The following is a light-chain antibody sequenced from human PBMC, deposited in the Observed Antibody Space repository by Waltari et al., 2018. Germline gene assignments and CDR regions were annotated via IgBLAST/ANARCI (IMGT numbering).Light chain of an antibody. Sequence: QSALTQPASVSGSPGQSITISCTGTSSDVGSYNLVSWYQQHPGKVPKLMIYADSKRPSGLSNRFSCCKSGNTASLTISGLQAEDEADYYCCSYAAGGSSVLFGGGTKLTVL. CDR1: SSDVGSYNL. CDR2: ADS. J-gene: IGLJ2*01. V-gene: IGLV2-23*01. CDR3: CSYAAGGSSVL.